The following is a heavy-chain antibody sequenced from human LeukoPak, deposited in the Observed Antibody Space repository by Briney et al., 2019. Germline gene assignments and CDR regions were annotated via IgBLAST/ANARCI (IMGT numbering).Heavy chain of an antibody. CDR1: GFTFGDYA. CDR3: TRVISRLTIFGVVIEGAVDY. CDR2: IRSKAYGGTT. V-gene: IGHV3-49*04. Sequence: GRSLRLSCTASGFTFGDYAMSWVRQAPGKGLEWVGFIRSKAYGGTTEYAASVKGRFTISRDDSKSIAYLQMSSLKTEDTAVYYCTRVISRLTIFGVVIEGAVDYWGQGTLVTVSS. D-gene: IGHD3-3*01. J-gene: IGHJ4*02.